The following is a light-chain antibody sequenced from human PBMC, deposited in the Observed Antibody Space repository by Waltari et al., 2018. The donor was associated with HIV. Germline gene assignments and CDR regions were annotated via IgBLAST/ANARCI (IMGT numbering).Light chain of an antibody. V-gene: IGLV1-47*01. CDR1: SSDIGSYY. J-gene: IGLJ1*01. CDR2: RNN. CDR3: AAWDDSLNGYV. Sequence: QSVLTQPPSASGTPGQRVTISCSGSSSDIGSYYVYWFQQLPGTAPKLLIYRNNQRPSGVPDRFSGSKSGTSASLAISGLRSEDEADYYCAAWDDSLNGYVFGTGTKVTVL.